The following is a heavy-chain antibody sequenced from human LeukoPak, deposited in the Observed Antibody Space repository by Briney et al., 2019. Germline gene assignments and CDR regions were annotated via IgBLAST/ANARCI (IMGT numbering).Heavy chain of an antibody. Sequence: AGGSLRLSCAASGFTFSSYAMSWVRQAPGKGLEWVSGIRGSGGRTYYADSVKGRVTISRDNSKNTLYPQMTSRRAEDRALYYCAKDLDDWGIDPVFDFWAREPLVTVSS. CDR1: GFTFSSYA. CDR3: AKDLDDWGIDPVFDF. V-gene: IGHV3-23*01. CDR2: IRGSGGRT. D-gene: IGHD3-16*01. J-gene: IGHJ4*02.